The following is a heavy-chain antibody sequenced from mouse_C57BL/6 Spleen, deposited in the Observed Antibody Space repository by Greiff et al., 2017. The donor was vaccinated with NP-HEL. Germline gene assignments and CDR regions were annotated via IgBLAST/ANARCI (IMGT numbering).Heavy chain of an antibody. CDR2: IYPGDGDT. CDR3: ARKDLYYGSSAGYFDV. V-gene: IGHV1-82*01. CDR1: GYAFSSSW. J-gene: IGHJ1*03. D-gene: IGHD1-1*01. Sequence: VQLQQSGPELVKPGASVKISCKASGYAFSSSWMNWVKQRPGKGLEWIGRIYPGDGDTNYNGKFKGKATLTADKSSSTAYMQLSSLTSEDSAVYFCARKDLYYGSSAGYFDVWGTGTTVTVSS.